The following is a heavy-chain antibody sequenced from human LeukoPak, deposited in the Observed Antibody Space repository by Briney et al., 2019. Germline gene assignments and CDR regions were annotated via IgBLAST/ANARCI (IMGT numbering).Heavy chain of an antibody. D-gene: IGHD6-19*01. Sequence: GASVKVSCKASGYTFTSYDINWVRQATGQGLEWMGWMNPNSGNTGYAQKFQGRVTMTRNTSISTAYMELSSLISEDTAVYYCARTRSGWNYYYYYMDVWGKGTTVTASS. J-gene: IGHJ6*03. CDR2: MNPNSGNT. CDR3: ARTRSGWNYYYYYMDV. CDR1: GYTFTSYD. V-gene: IGHV1-8*01.